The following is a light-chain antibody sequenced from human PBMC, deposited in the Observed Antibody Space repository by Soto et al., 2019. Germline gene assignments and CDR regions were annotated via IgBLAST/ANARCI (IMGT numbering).Light chain of an antibody. CDR3: SSYTSSSTLEDV. CDR1: SSDVGGYNY. Sequence: QSVLTQPASVSGSPGQSITISCTGTSSDVGGYNYVSWYQQHPGKAPKPMIYDVSNRPSGVSNRFSGSKSGNTASLTISGLQAEDEADYYCSSYTSSSTLEDVFGTGTKVTVL. V-gene: IGLV2-14*01. J-gene: IGLJ1*01. CDR2: DVS.